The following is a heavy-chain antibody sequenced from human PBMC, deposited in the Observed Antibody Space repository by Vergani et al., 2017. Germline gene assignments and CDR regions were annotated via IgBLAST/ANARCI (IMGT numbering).Heavy chain of an antibody. D-gene: IGHD3-22*01. V-gene: IGHV4-34*02. J-gene: IGHJ3*02. CDR1: GGSFSGHY. Sequence: QVHLQQWGAGLLRPSETLSLTCALSGGSFSGHYWSWVRQSPGKGLEWIGEINHRGSTDYNPSLKSRMTISLDTSKSQLSLNLTSVTAADTALYYCARLRGTNGYYFIDAFDIWGQGTMVTVSS. CDR2: INHRGST. CDR3: ARLRGTNGYYFIDAFDI.